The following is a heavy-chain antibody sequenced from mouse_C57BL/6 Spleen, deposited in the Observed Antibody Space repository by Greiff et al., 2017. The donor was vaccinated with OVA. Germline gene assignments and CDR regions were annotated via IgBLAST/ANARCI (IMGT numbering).Heavy chain of an antibody. D-gene: IGHD1-1*01. J-gene: IGHJ1*03. CDR2: ISDGGSYT. CDR3: ARDRTTVVEDLDV. Sequence: EVKLMESGGGLVKPGGSLKLSCAASGFTFSSYAMSWVRQTPEKRLEWVATISDGGSYTYYPDNVKGRFTISRDNAKNNLYLQMSHLKSEDTAMYYCARDRTTVVEDLDVWGTGTTVTVSS. CDR1: GFTFSSYA. V-gene: IGHV5-4*01.